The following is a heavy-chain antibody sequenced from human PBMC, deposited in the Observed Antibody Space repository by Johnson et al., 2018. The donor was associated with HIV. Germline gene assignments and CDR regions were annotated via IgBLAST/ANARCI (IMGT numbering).Heavy chain of an antibody. CDR3: ARVSLAYSYGYDAFDI. CDR1: GFTFSNYA. V-gene: IGHV3-33*01. CDR2: IWYDGRNN. D-gene: IGHD5-18*01. Sequence: QVHLVESGGGVVQPGRSLRLSCAASGFTFSNYAMHWVRQAPGKGLEWVAVIWYDGRNNYYADSVKGRFTISKDNSRNTLFLHMNSLRADDTAVYYCARVSLAYSYGYDAFDIWGRGTMVTVSS. J-gene: IGHJ3*02.